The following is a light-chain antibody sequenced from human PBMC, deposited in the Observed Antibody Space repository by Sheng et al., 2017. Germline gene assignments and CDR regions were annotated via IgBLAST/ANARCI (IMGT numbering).Light chain of an antibody. J-gene: IGKJ1*01. Sequence: DIHLTQSPSFVSASVGDRVTVTCRASQVINTYLAWYQQKPGKAPKLLIYAASTLQSGVPSRFSGRGSATEFTLTISSLQPDDFAVYYCQQLNSYPWTFGHGDRRWK. V-gene: IGKV1-9*01. CDR2: AAS. CDR1: QVINTY. CDR3: QQLNSYPWT.